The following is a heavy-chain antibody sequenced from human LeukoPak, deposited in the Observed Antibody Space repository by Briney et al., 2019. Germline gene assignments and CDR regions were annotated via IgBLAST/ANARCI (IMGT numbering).Heavy chain of an antibody. CDR3: AKDGTRSHYHY. CDR1: GFTFSSYA. V-gene: IGHV3-23*01. D-gene: IGHD1-26*01. CDR2: ISGSGGST. J-gene: IGHJ4*02. Sequence: GRSLRLSCAASGFTFSSYAMSWVRQAPGKGLEWVSAISGSGGSTYYADSVKGRFTISRDNSKNTLYLQMNSLRAEDTAVYYCAKDGTRSHYHYWGQGTLVTVSS.